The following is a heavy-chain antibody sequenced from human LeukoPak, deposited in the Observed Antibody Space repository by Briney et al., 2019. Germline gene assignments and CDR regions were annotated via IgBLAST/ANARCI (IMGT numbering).Heavy chain of an antibody. CDR2: IKQDGSEK. CDR1: GFTFSSYW. D-gene: IGHD3-3*01. V-gene: IGHV3-7*01. Sequence: QPGGSLRLSCAASGFTFSSYWMSWVRQAPGKGLEWVANIKQDGSEKYYVDSVKGRFTISRDNAKNSLYLQMNSLRAEDTAVYYCAREYYDFWSGYPLDYWGQGTLVTVSS. J-gene: IGHJ4*02. CDR3: AREYYDFWSGYPLDY.